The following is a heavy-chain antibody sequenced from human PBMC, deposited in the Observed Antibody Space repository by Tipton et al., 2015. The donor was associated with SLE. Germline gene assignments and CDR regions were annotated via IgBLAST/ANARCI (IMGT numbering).Heavy chain of an antibody. CDR3: AREGYDSFYYYYYMDV. J-gene: IGHJ6*03. CDR1: GGSVSSGNYY. CDR2: IYYSGYT. D-gene: IGHD3-22*01. Sequence: TLSLTCTVSGGSVSSGNYYWSWIRQPPGKGLEWIGYIYYSGYTNYNPSLKSRLTISLDTSKNQFSLKLSSVTAADTAVYYCAREGYDSFYYYYYMDVWGKGTTVTVSS. V-gene: IGHV4-61*01.